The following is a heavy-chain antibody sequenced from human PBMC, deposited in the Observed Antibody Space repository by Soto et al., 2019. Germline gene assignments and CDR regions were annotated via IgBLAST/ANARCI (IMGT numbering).Heavy chain of an antibody. CDR3: ERLPDSSGCYD. J-gene: IGHJ1*01. Sequence: ESLKISCKGSGYSFTNHWISWLRQMPGKGLEWMGRIDPGGSGTTYSPSFEGHVTISVDKSISTAYLQWGTLKASDTAMYYCERLPDSSGCYDWGQGNLVTVSS. CDR1: GYSFTNHW. CDR2: IDPGGSGT. D-gene: IGHD3-22*01. V-gene: IGHV5-10-1*01.